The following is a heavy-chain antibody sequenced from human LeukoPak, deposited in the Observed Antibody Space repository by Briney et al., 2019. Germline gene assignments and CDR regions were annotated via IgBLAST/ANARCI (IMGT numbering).Heavy chain of an antibody. CDR1: GYTFTGYY. D-gene: IGHD2-2*01. J-gene: IGHJ6*02. V-gene: IGHV1-2*02. Sequence: ASVKVSCKASGYTFTGYYMHWVRQAPGQGLEWMGWINPNSGGTNYAQKFQGRVTMTRDTSISTAYMELSRLRSDDTAVYYCAREMRYCSSTSCLYYYGMDVWSQGTTVTVSS. CDR2: INPNSGGT. CDR3: AREMRYCSSTSCLYYYGMDV.